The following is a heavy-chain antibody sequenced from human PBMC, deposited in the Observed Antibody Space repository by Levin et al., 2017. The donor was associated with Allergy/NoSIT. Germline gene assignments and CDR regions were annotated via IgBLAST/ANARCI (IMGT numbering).Heavy chain of an antibody. Sequence: GGSLRLSCAASGFTFSSYSMNWVRQAPGKGLEWVSLISSSSTYIYYADSVKGRFTISRDNAKNSLYLRMNSLRAEDTAVYYCARDQYCSDGNCYYYGMDVWGQGTTVTVSS. CDR1: GFTFSSYS. CDR3: ARDQYCSDGNCYYYGMDV. V-gene: IGHV3-21*01. J-gene: IGHJ6*02. D-gene: IGHD2-15*01. CDR2: ISSSSTYI.